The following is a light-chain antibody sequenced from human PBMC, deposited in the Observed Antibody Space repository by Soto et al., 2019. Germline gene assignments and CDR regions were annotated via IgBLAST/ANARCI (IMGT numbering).Light chain of an antibody. CDR3: QQYSKWPIT. J-gene: IGKJ5*01. Sequence: EIVLTQSPGTLSLSPGERATLSCRASQSVSSRLAWYQQRPGQAPRLLISGISTRATGIPARFSGSGSGTEFSLTISSLQSEDFAVYYCQQYSKWPITFGQGTRLEI. CDR2: GIS. V-gene: IGKV3-15*01. CDR1: QSVSSR.